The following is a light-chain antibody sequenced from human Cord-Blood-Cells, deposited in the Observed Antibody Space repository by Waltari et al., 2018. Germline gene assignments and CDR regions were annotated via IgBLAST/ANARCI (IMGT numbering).Light chain of an antibody. CDR3: HQSSSLPWT. CDR2: YAS. J-gene: IGKJ1*01. V-gene: IGKV6-21*01. Sequence: EIVLTQSPDFQSVTPKEKVTITCRASQSIGRSLHWYQHNTDQSPKLLIKYASQSFSRVPSRFSGSGSWTDFTLTINSLEAEDAATYYCHQSSSLPWTFGQGTKVEIK. CDR1: QSIGRS.